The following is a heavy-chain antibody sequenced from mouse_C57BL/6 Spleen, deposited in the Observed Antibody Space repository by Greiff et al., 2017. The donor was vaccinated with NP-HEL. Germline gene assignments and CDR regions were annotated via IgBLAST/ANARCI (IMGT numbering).Heavy chain of an antibody. Sequence: QVQLKQPGAELVKPGASVKLSCKASGYTFTSYWMQWVKQRPGQGLEWIGEIDPSDSYTNYNQKFKGKATLTVDTSSSTAYMQLSSLTSEDSAVYYCARYRDFDYWGQGTTLTVSS. CDR1: GYTFTSYW. V-gene: IGHV1-50*01. J-gene: IGHJ2*01. CDR3: ARYRDFDY. CDR2: IDPSDSYT.